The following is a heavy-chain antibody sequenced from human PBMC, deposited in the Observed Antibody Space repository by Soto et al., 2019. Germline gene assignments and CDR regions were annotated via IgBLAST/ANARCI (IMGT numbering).Heavy chain of an antibody. J-gene: IGHJ5*02. Sequence: SETLSLTCTVSGGSISSGGYYWSWIRQHPGKGLEWIGYIYYSGSTYYNPSLKRRVTISVDTAKNQFSLNLRSVTAADTAVDYCARAGHSSSSEWANWFDPWGQGTLVTVSS. CDR2: IYYSGST. V-gene: IGHV4-31*03. CDR3: ARAGHSSSSEWANWFDP. D-gene: IGHD6-6*01. CDR1: GGSISSGGYY.